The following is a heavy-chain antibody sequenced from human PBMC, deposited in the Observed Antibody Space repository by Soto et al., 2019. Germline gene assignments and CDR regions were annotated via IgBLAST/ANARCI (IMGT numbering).Heavy chain of an antibody. CDR3: AKGASSFDY. V-gene: IGHV3-30*18. CDR2: ISYDGSNK. CDR1: GFTFSSYG. J-gene: IGHJ4*02. Sequence: QVQLVESGGGVVQPGRSLRLSCAASGFTFSSYGMHWVRQAPGKGLEWVAGISYDGSNKYYADSVKGRFTISRDNSKNTLYPQMNSLSAEDTCVYYCAKGASSFDYWGQGTLVTVSS.